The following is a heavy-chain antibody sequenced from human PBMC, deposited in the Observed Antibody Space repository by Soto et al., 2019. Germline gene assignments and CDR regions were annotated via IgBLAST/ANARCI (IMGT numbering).Heavy chain of an antibody. CDR2: VYHRGST. CDR3: AILYAGFWYFHS. J-gene: IGHJ4*02. V-gene: IGHV4-59*01. Sequence: QVQLQESGPGLLKASESLSLTCSVSGVSITSYYWSWIRQPPGEGLEWIGYVYHRGSTNYNPSLKSRVAISIDTSKTQCSLKLSSVTSADTAVYYCAILYAGFWYFHSGGQGTLVTVSS. CDR1: GVSITSYY. D-gene: IGHD2-8*01.